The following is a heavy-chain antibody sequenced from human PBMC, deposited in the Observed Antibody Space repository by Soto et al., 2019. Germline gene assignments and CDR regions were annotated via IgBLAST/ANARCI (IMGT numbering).Heavy chain of an antibody. CDR2: IKSKTDGGTT. CDR3: TTAPLVEYSYGQRRDY. CDR1: GFTFSNAW. Sequence: DVKLVESGGGLVKPGGSLRLSCAASGFTFSNAWMNWVRQAPGKGLEWVSRIKSKTDGGTTDYAAPVKGRFTISRDDSKNTLYLQMNSLKTEDTAVYYCTTAPLVEYSYGQRRDYWGQGTLVTVSS. J-gene: IGHJ4*02. V-gene: IGHV3-15*07. D-gene: IGHD5-18*01.